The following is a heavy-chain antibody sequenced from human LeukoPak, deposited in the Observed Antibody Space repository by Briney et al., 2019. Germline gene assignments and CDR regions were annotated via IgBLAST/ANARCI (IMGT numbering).Heavy chain of an antibody. CDR3: ARDRIIAVAGSLSHYFDY. J-gene: IGHJ4*02. D-gene: IGHD6-19*01. CDR1: GFTFSSYW. CDR2: IKQDGSEK. Sequence: PGGSLRLSCAASGFTFSSYWMSWVRQAPGKGLEWVANIKQDGSEKYYVDSVKGRFTISRDNAKNSLYLQMNSLRAEDTAVYYCARDRIIAVAGSLSHYFDYWGQGTLVTVSS. V-gene: IGHV3-7*01.